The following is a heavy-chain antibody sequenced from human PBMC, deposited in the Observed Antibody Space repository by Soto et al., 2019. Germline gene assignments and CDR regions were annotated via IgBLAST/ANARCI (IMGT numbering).Heavy chain of an antibody. J-gene: IGHJ2*01. CDR2: ISYDGSNK. Sequence: GGSLRLSCAASGFTFSSYGMHWVRQAPGKGLEWVAVISYDGSNKYYADSVKGRFTISRDNAKNSLYLQMNSLRAEDTAVYYCARDLYYDSSGYPYWYFDLWGRGTLVTVSS. CDR3: ARDLYYDSSGYPYWYFDL. CDR1: GFTFSSYG. V-gene: IGHV3-30*03. D-gene: IGHD3-22*01.